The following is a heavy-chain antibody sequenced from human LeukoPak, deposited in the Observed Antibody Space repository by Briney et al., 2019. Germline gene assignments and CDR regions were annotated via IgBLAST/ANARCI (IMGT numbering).Heavy chain of an antibody. V-gene: IGHV3-53*01. D-gene: IGHD5-12*01. CDR2: FYSGGRT. Sequence: GGSLRLSCAASGFSVTDNYMSWVRQAPGKGLEWVSAFYSGGRTYYADSVKGRFSFSRDNSKNTLYLQMNSLRAADTAVYYCAARPPIIVAGPFDYWGQGTLVTVSS. J-gene: IGHJ4*02. CDR1: GFSVTDNY. CDR3: AARPPIIVAGPFDY.